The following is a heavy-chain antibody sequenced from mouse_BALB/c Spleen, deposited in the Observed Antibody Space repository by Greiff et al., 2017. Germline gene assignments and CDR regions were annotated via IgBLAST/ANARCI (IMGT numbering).Heavy chain of an antibody. CDR2: IYTGDGDN. V-gene: IGHV1-87*01. D-gene: IGHD1-1*01. Sequence: VQLQQSGAELARPGASVKLSCKASGYTFTSYWMQWVKQRPGQGLEWIGAIYTGDGDNRYTQTFKGKATLTADKSSSTAYMQLSSLASEDSAVYYCARHYGSSYPWFAYWGQGTLVTVSA. J-gene: IGHJ3*01. CDR1: GYTFTSYW. CDR3: ARHYGSSYPWFAY.